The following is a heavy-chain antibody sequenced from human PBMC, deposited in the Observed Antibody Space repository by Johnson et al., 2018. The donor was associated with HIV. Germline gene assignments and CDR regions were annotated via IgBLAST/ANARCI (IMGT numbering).Heavy chain of an antibody. V-gene: IGHV3-15*01. CDR1: GFTFSNAW. CDR3: TTARNRLWSSSGWTGFWAFDI. D-gene: IGHD6-19*01. CDR2: IKSKTDGGTT. Sequence: EVQLVESGGGLVKPGGSLRLSCAASGFTFSNAWMSWVRQAPGKGLEWVGRIKSKTDGGTTDYAAPVKGRFNISRDDSRNTLYLHMNSLKSEDTAVYYCTTARNRLWSSSGWTGFWAFDIWGQGTMVTVSS. J-gene: IGHJ3*02.